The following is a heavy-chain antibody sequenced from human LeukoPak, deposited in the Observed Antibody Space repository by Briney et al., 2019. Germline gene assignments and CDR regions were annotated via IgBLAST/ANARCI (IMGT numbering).Heavy chain of an antibody. J-gene: IGHJ6*02. D-gene: IGHD4-17*01. CDR3: ARGVDYGDSIYYYYGMDV. Sequence: SETLSLTCSVSGGSISSYYWSWIRQPPGKGLEWIGYIYYSGSTYYNPSLKSRVTISVDTSKNQFSLKLSSVTAADTAVYYCARGVDYGDSIYYYYGMDVWGQGTTVTVSS. CDR2: IYYSGST. V-gene: IGHV4-59*06. CDR1: GGSISSYY.